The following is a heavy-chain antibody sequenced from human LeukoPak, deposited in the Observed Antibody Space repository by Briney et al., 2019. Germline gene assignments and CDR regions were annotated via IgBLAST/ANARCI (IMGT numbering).Heavy chain of an antibody. CDR2: ISAYNGNT. CDR1: GYTFTSYG. V-gene: IGHV1-18*01. D-gene: IGHD2-2*01. Sequence: GASVKVSCKASGYTFTSYGISWVRQAPGQGLEWMGWISAYNGNTNYAQKLQGRVTMTTDTSTSTAYMELRSLRSDDTAVYYCARDGTRVGGYCSSTSCYSWFDPWGQGTLVTVSS. CDR3: ARDGTRVGGYCSSTSCYSWFDP. J-gene: IGHJ5*02.